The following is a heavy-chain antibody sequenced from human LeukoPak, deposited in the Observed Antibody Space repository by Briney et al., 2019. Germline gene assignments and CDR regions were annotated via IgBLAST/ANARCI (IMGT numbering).Heavy chain of an antibody. Sequence: KSSGTLSLTCTVSGGSISSYYWSWIRQPAGKGLEWIGRIYTSGSTNYNPSLKSRVTMSVDTSKNQFSLKLSSVTAADTAVYYCARDATIVVIPAHYYYYGMDVWGQGTTVTVSS. V-gene: IGHV4-4*07. J-gene: IGHJ6*02. D-gene: IGHD2-2*01. CDR2: IYTSGST. CDR3: ARDATIVVIPAHYYYYGMDV. CDR1: GGSISSYY.